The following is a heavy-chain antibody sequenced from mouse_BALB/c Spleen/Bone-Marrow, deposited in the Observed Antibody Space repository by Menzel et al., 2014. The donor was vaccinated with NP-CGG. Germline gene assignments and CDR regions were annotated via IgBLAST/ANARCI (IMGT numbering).Heavy chain of an antibody. CDR2: INPSSAYT. V-gene: IGHV1-4*01. Sequence: VKLQESGAELARPGASVKMSCQASGYTFTRYTMHWEKQRPGQGLEWIGYINPSSAYTNYNQKFKDKATLTADISSSTAYMQLSSLTSEDSAVYYCTIRYYAMDYWGQGTSVTVSS. CDR3: TIRYYAMDY. D-gene: IGHD1-1*01. J-gene: IGHJ4*01. CDR1: GYTFTRYT.